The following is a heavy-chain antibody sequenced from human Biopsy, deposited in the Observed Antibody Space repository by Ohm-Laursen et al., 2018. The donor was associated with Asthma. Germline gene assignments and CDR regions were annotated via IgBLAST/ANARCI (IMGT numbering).Heavy chain of an antibody. CDR2: ISVYNGNT. CDR1: GYTFSSAG. J-gene: IGHJ6*02. Sequence: ASVKVSCKTSGYTFSSAGITWVRQAPGQGLEWIGWISVYNGNTKVAQKLQDRVTMITDTSTSTAYMELRSLRSDDTAVYFCARAVDYSHYYGIDVWGQGTTVTVS. D-gene: IGHD3-10*01. V-gene: IGHV1-18*01. CDR3: ARAVDYSHYYGIDV.